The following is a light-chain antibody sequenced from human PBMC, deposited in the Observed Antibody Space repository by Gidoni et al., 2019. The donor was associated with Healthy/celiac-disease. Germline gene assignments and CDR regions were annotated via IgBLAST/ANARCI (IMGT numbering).Light chain of an antibody. CDR3: QHPRT. J-gene: IGKJ1*01. CDR2: AAS. V-gene: IGKV1-NL1*01. Sequence: DIQMTQSPSSLSASVGDRVTITRRASQGISNSLAWYQQKPGKAPKLLLYAASRLESGVPSRFSGSGSGTDYTLTISSLQPEDFATYCCQHPRTFGQGTKVEIK. CDR1: QGISNS.